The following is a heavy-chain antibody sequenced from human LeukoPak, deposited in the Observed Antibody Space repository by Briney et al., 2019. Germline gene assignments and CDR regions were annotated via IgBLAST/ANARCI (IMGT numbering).Heavy chain of an antibody. CDR2: IYYSGST. CDR1: GVSISSYY. CDR3: ARRMVAATPGHY. Sequence: PSETLSLTCTVSGVSISSYYWSWIRQPPGKGLEWIGYIYYSGSTNYNPSLKSRVTISVDTSKNQFSLKLSSVTAADTAVYYCARRMVAATPGHYWGQGTLVTISS. V-gene: IGHV4-59*01. D-gene: IGHD2-15*01. J-gene: IGHJ4*02.